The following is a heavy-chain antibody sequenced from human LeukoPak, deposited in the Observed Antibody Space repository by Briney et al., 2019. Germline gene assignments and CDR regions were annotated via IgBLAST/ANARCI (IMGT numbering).Heavy chain of an antibody. CDR2: MYHSGST. V-gene: IGHV4-39*01. CDR1: GGSISTSSYY. Sequence: SETLSLTCTVSGGSISTSSYYWGWIRQPPGKGLEWIGSMYHSGSTYYNPSLKSRVTISVDTSKNQFSLKLRSVTAADTAVYYCARSKYKLSNFDYWGQGTLVTVSS. J-gene: IGHJ4*02. D-gene: IGHD1-14*01. CDR3: ARSKYKLSNFDY.